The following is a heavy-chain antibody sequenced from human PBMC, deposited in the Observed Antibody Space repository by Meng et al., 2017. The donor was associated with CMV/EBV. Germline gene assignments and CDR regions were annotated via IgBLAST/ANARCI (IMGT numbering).Heavy chain of an antibody. CDR3: ARDRDDFWSGRYFDY. D-gene: IGHD3-3*01. CDR1: GGSISSYY. V-gene: IGHV4-59*01. Sequence: SETLSLTGTVSGGSISSYYWSWIRQPPGKGLEWIGYIYYSGSTNYNPSLKSRVTISVDTSKNQFSLKLSSVTAADTAVYYCARDRDDFWSGRYFDYWGQGTLVTVSS. J-gene: IGHJ4*02. CDR2: IYYSGST.